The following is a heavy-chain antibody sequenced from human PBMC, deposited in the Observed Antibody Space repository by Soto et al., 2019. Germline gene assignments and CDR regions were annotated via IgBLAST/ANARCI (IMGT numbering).Heavy chain of an antibody. CDR3: ARDRLMATAGTARHYFGLDV. V-gene: IGHV4-31*03. D-gene: IGHD5-18*01. J-gene: IGHJ6*02. Sequence: PSETLSLTCIVSGGSIRSGGYYWSWVRQNPRRGLEWIGNIYYSGNTYYNPSLKSRLTISVDTSKTQFSLNLSSVTAADTAVYYCARDRLMATAGTARHYFGLDVWGQGTTVTVSS. CDR2: IYYSGNT. CDR1: GGSIRSGGYY.